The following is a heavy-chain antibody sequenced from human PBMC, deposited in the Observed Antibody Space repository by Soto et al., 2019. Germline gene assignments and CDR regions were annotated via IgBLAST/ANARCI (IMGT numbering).Heavy chain of an antibody. CDR3: ARDLAYYYDSSGYLGHFDY. D-gene: IGHD3-22*01. CDR1: GYTFTSYY. CDR2: INPSGGST. V-gene: IGHV1-46*01. Sequence: ASVKVSCKASGYTFTSYYMHWVRQAPGQGLEWMGIINPSGGSTSYAQKFQGRVTMTRDTSTSTVYMELSSLRSEDTAVYYCARDLAYYYDSSGYLGHFDYWGQGTLVTVSS. J-gene: IGHJ4*02.